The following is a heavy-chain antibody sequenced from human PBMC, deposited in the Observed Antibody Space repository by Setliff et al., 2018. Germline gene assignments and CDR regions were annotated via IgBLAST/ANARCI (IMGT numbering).Heavy chain of an antibody. D-gene: IGHD3-10*01. V-gene: IGHV3-11*04. CDR3: ARDITLTTIREGGMDV. J-gene: IGHJ6*03. CDR2: ISTSGNTV. CDR1: GFTFSEYY. Sequence: GVLRLSCAASGFTFSEYYMNWIRQAPGKGLEWVSYISTSGNTVDYAASVKGRFSISRDNAKNVLYLEMNSLRAEDTAVYYCARDITLTTIREGGMDVWGKGTTVTVSS.